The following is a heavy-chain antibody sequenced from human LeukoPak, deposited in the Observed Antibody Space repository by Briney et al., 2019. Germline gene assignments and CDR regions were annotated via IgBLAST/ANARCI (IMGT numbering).Heavy chain of an antibody. V-gene: IGHV4-39*01. CDR1: GGSLSSRRYY. Sequence: SETLSLTCTVSGGSLSSRRYYWGWIREPPGKRLEGIGSLYYTGSTYYNPSLKSRVTVSVDTPKNQFSLKLSSVTAADTAVYYCARGRRGVVAATPLASRYYYYMDVWGKGTTVTVSS. CDR3: ARGRRGVVAATPLASRYYYYMDV. J-gene: IGHJ6*03. D-gene: IGHD2-15*01. CDR2: LYYTGST.